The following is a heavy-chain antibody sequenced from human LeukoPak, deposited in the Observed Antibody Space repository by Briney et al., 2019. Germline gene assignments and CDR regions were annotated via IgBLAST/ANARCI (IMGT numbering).Heavy chain of an antibody. J-gene: IGHJ4*02. CDR1: GFTFSDHY. D-gene: IGHD1-26*01. Sequence: GGSLRLSCAVSGFTFSDHYMDWVRQAPGKGLEWVGRIRSKAKGYTTEYAAPVKGRFTISRDDSKNSLYLQMNSLKTEDTAVYYCARGFNGLDSKVGENWGQGTLVTVSS. CDR2: IRSKAKGYTT. V-gene: IGHV3-72*01. CDR3: ARGFNGLDSKVGEN.